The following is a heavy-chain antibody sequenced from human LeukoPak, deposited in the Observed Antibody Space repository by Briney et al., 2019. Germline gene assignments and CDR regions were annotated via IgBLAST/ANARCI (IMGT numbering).Heavy chain of an antibody. CDR3: ARNYYDSSGYYAAFDY. D-gene: IGHD3-22*01. CDR1: GGTFSSYA. Sequence: ASVKVSCKASGGTFSSYAISWVRQAPGQGLEWMGRIIPILGIANYAQKFQGRVTITADKSTNTAYMELSSLRSEDTAVYYCARNYYDSSGYYAAFDYWGQGTLVTVSS. V-gene: IGHV1-69*04. CDR2: IIPILGIA. J-gene: IGHJ4*02.